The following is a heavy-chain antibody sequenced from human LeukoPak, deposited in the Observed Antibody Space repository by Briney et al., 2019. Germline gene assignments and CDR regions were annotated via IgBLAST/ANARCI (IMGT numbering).Heavy chain of an antibody. CDR1: GFTFSSYA. CDR2: ISGSGGST. CDR3: AKDQEYCSSTSCYHYYYYMDV. D-gene: IGHD2-2*01. Sequence: GGSLRLSCAASGFTFSSYAMSWVRQAPGKGLEWVSAISGSGGSTYYADSVKGRFTISRDNSKNTLYLQTNSLRAEDTAVYYCAKDQEYCSSTSCYHYYYYMDVWGKGTTVTVSS. J-gene: IGHJ6*03. V-gene: IGHV3-23*01.